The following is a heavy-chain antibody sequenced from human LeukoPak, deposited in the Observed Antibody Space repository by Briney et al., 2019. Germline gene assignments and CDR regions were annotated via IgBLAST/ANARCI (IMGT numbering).Heavy chain of an antibody. CDR3: ARVGYSSYWYGAFDI. CDR2: IKLDGSET. V-gene: IGHV3-7*01. J-gene: IGHJ3*02. D-gene: IGHD6-13*01. CDR1: GFTFSGYW. Sequence: GGSLRLSCAASGFTFSGYWMNWVRQAPGKGLEWVANIKLDGSETHYADSVEGRFTISRDNARNSLYLQMHSLRAEDTAVYYCARVGYSSYWYGAFDIWGQGTMVTVSS.